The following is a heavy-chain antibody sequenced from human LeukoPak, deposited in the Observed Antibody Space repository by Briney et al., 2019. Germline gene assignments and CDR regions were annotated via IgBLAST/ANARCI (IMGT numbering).Heavy chain of an antibody. CDR1: GGSISSYY. CDR3: ARLSDYGAFDI. D-gene: IGHD4-17*01. V-gene: IGHV4-59*01. J-gene: IGHJ3*02. CDR2: IYYSGST. Sequence: PSEPLSLTCTVSGGSISSYYWSWIRQPPGKGLEWIGYIYYSGSTNYKPSLKSRVTISVDTSKNQFSLKLSSVTAADTAVYYCARLSDYGAFDIWGQGTMVTVSS.